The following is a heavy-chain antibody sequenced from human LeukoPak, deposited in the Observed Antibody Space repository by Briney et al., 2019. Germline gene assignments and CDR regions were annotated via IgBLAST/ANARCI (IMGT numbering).Heavy chain of an antibody. CDR2: IRSKPYGGTT. CDR1: GFTFSSYA. D-gene: IGHD4/OR15-4a*01. V-gene: IGHV3-49*04. Sequence: PGGSLRLSCAASGFTFSSYAMSWVRQAPGKGLEWVGFIRSKPYGGTTEYAASVKGRFTISRDESKSIAYLQMHSLKTEDTAVYYCTRNIWCDYWGQGTLVTVSS. CDR3: TRNIWCDY. J-gene: IGHJ4*02.